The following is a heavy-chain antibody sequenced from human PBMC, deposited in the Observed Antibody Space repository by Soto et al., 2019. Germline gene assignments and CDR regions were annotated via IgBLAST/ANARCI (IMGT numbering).Heavy chain of an antibody. CDR1: GFTFSSYW. J-gene: IGHJ5*02. V-gene: IGHV3-7*01. CDR2: IKQDGSEK. D-gene: IGHD3-3*01. CDR3: ARDLARAIWFDP. Sequence: SCAASGFTFSSYWMSWVRQAPGKGLEWVANIKQDGSEKYYVDSVKGRFTISRDNAKNSLYLQMNSLRAEDTAVYYCARDLARAIWFDPWGQGTLVTVSS.